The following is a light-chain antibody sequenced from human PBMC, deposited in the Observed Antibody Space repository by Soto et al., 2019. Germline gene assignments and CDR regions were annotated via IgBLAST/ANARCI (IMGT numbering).Light chain of an antibody. V-gene: IGLV1-44*01. Sequence: QSVLTQPPSASGTPGQRVTISCSGSNSNIGRDTVNWYQQLPGTTPKVLMYSTNQRPSGVPDRFSGSKSGNTASLTISGLQAEDEAEYYCSSYTNINTRACVFGTGTKLTVL. CDR1: NSNIGRDT. CDR2: STN. J-gene: IGLJ1*01. CDR3: SSYTNINTRACV.